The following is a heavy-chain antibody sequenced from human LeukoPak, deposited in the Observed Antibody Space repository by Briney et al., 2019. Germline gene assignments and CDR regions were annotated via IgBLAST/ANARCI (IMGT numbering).Heavy chain of an antibody. V-gene: IGHV3-23*01. CDR3: ALVTTDRPFDY. J-gene: IGHJ4*02. CDR1: GFTFSNYA. Sequence: GGSLRLSCAASGFTFSNYAMNWVRQAPGKGLEWVSGISGNGGSTYYADSVKGRFTISRDNSKNTLYVQMNSLRAEDTAIYYCALVTTDRPFDYWGQGTLVPSPQ. CDR2: ISGNGGST. D-gene: IGHD4-17*01.